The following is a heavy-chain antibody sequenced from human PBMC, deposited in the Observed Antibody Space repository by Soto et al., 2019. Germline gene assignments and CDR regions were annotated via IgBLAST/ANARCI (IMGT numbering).Heavy chain of an antibody. Sequence: PSETQSLTCTVSGGSISSGGSYWSWIRQHPGKGLEWIGNVYYSGRSHYNPSLTSRVTISIDTCKNQFSLKLRYVNPADTAVSYCAKAPSWGVDRFPYGFGYWVQGTLGTVAP. J-gene: IGHJ4*02. CDR2: VYYSGRS. CDR1: GGSISSGGSY. CDR3: AKAPSWGVDRFPYGFGY. V-gene: IGHV4-31*03. D-gene: IGHD3-10*01.